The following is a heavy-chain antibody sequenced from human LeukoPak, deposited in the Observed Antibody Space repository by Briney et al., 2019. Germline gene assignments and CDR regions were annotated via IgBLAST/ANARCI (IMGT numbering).Heavy chain of an antibody. CDR3: AKDRRGNSISAFDI. J-gene: IGHJ3*02. CDR2: IRYDGSNK. Sequence: PGGSLRLSCAASGFTFSSYGMHWVRQAPGKGLEWVAFIRYDGSNKYYADSVKGRFTISRDNSKNTLYLQMNSLRAEDTAVYYCAKDRRGNSISAFDIWGQGTMVTVSS. V-gene: IGHV3-30*02. CDR1: GFTFSSYG. D-gene: IGHD4-23*01.